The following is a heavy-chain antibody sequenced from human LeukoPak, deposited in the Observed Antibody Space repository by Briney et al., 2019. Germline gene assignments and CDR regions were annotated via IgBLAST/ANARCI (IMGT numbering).Heavy chain of an antibody. CDR3: ARVEGDTALAY. Sequence: ASVKVSCKASGYTFTNYYMHWVRQAPGQGLEWMGIINPSGGSTSYAQKFQGRVTMTRDTSTSTVYMELSSLRSEDTAVYYCARVEGDTALAYWGQGTLVTVSS. V-gene: IGHV1-46*01. D-gene: IGHD1-26*01. CDR2: INPSGGST. CDR1: GYTFTNYY. J-gene: IGHJ4*02.